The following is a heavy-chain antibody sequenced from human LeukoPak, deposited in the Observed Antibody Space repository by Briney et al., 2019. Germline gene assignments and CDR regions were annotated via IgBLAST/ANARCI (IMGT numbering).Heavy chain of an antibody. CDR2: IRYDGSNK. CDR3: AKGGQIVYSSSWSEYFQR. Sequence: GGSLRLSCAASGFTFSSYGIHWVRQAPGKGLEWVAFIRYDGSNKYYADSVKGRFTISRDNSKNTLYLQMNSLRAEDTAVYFCAKGGQIVYSSSWSEYFQRWGQGTLVTVSS. CDR1: GFTFSSYG. V-gene: IGHV3-30*02. J-gene: IGHJ1*01. D-gene: IGHD2-2*01.